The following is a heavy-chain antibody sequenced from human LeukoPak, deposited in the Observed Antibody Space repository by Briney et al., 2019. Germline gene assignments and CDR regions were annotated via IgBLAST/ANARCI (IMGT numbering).Heavy chain of an antibody. D-gene: IGHD3-10*01. CDR2: IWYDGSKK. Sequence: GGSLRLSCAASGFTFSSYGMHWVRQAPGKGLEWVAVIWYDGSKKYYADSVKGRFTISRDNSKNTLYLQMNSLRVEDTAVYYCATLWFGEMGDDYWGQGTLVTVSS. CDR3: ATLWFGEMGDDY. V-gene: IGHV3-33*01. CDR1: GFTFSSYG. J-gene: IGHJ4*02.